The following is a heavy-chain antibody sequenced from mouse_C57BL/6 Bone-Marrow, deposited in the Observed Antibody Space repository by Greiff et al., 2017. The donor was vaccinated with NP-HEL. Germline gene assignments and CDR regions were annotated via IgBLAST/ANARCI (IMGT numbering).Heavy chain of an antibody. V-gene: IGHV5-17*01. CDR3: ARGTAQAQYYFDY. J-gene: IGHJ2*01. CDR2: ISSGSSTI. CDR1: GFTFSDYG. D-gene: IGHD3-2*02. Sequence: EVKVEESGGGLVKPGGSLKLSCAASGFTFSDYGMHWVRQAPEKGLEWVAYISSGSSTIYYADTVKGRFTISRDNAKNTLFLQMTSLRSEDTAMYYCARGTAQAQYYFDYWGQGTTLTVSS.